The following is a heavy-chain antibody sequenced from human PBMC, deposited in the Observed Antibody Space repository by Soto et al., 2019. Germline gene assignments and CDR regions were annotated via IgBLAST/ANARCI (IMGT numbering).Heavy chain of an antibody. Sequence: GGAVRLSCVASGFTLSSYNMNWVRQAPGKGLEWVSSISSSSSYRDYADSVKGRFTTSRDNAKNSLYLQMNSLRAEDTALYYWARRQEEYELLTGYYMRYFELRGRGTLVTVSS. J-gene: IGHJ2*01. CDR2: ISSSSSYR. CDR1: GFTLSSYN. CDR3: ARRQEEYELLTGYYMRYFEL. V-gene: IGHV3-21*01. D-gene: IGHD3-9*01.